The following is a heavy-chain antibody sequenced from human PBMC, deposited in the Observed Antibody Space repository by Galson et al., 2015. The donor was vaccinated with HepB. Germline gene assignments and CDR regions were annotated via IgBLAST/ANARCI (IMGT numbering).Heavy chain of an antibody. CDR2: IYPGDSDT. CDR3: ARLFHDHVWGNNRWPPGDVFAI. J-gene: IGHJ3*02. V-gene: IGHV5-51*01. Sequence: QSGAEVKKPGESQKISCKASGYSFRSYWIGWVRQMPGKGLEWMGFIYPGDSDTKYSPSFQGQVIISADQFISTAYLQWTSLKASDTAIYYCARLFHDHVWGNNRWPPGDVFAIWGQGTTVTVSS. D-gene: IGHD3-16*02. CDR1: GYSFRSYW.